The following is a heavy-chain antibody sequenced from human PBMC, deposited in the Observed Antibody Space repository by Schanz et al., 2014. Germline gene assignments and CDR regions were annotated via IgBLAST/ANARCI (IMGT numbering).Heavy chain of an antibody. J-gene: IGHJ5*01. CDR3: SKDKQGSRSDDS. CDR2: ITTGGNT. D-gene: IGHD2-15*01. Sequence: EVQLVESGGGLVQPGRSLRLSCAASGFPFNEYGMLWVRQAPGKGLEWVSSITTGGNTYYRDSVKGRFIVSRDNSMNTLYLEMNRLRVDDTAVYYCSKDKQGSRSDDSWGQGTLVTVAS. V-gene: IGHV3-23*04. CDR1: GFPFNEYG.